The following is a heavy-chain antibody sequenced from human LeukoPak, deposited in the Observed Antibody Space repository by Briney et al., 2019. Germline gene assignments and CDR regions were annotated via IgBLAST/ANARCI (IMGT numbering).Heavy chain of an antibody. D-gene: IGHD5-18*01. CDR3: ARDLGYSYEGYFDY. Sequence: PGGSLRLSCAASGFTFSSYWMSWVRQAPGEGLEWVANIKQDGSEKYYVDSVKGRFTISRDNAKNSLYLQMNSLRAEDTAVYYCARDLGYSYEGYFDYWGQGTLVTVSS. CDR2: IKQDGSEK. CDR1: GFTFSSYW. V-gene: IGHV3-7*01. J-gene: IGHJ4*02.